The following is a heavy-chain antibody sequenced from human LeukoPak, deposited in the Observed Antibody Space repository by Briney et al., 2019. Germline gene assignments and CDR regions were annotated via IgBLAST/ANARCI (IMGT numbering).Heavy chain of an antibody. J-gene: IGHJ3*02. Sequence: SETLSLTCTVSGGSLSSSSYYWGWIRQPPGKGLEWIGSIYYSGSTYYNPSLKSRVTISVDTSKNQFSLKLSSVTAADTAVYYCASPRTTGTTDAFDIRGQGTMVTVSS. CDR2: IYYSGST. V-gene: IGHV4-39*01. CDR1: GGSLSSSSYY. CDR3: ASPRTTGTTDAFDI. D-gene: IGHD1-1*01.